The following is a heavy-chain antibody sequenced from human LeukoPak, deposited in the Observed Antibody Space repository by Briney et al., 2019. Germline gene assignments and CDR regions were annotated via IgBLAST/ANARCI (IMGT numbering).Heavy chain of an antibody. CDR3: TTDLSVTMVRGVIYQINDY. V-gene: IGHV3-7*03. Sequence: GGSLRLSCGVSGFIVSSYWMSWVRQAPGKGLEWVATIKQDGSDKYYVGSVKGRFTIARDDAKNSLYLQMNSLKTEDTAVYYCTTDLSVTMVRGVIYQINDYWGQGTLVTVSS. D-gene: IGHD3-10*01. J-gene: IGHJ4*02. CDR2: IKQDGSDK. CDR1: GFIVSSYW.